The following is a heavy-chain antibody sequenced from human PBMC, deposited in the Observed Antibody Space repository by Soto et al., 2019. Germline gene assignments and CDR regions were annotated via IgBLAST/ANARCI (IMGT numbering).Heavy chain of an antibody. D-gene: IGHD3-3*01. CDR1: GYTFTSYA. V-gene: IGHV1-3*01. CDR2: INAGNGNT. CDR3: ARDLKAYYDFWSGYFTPLDY. Sequence: ASVKVSCKASGYTFTSYAMHWVRQAPGQRLEWMGWINAGNGNTKYSQKFQGRVTITRDTSASTAYMELSSLRSEDTAVYYCARDLKAYYDFWSGYFTPLDYCGQGTLVTVSS. J-gene: IGHJ4*02.